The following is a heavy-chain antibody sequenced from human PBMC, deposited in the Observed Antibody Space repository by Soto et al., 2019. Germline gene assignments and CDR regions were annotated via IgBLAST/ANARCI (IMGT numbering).Heavy chain of an antibody. CDR2: IIHSGST. Sequence: PSETLSLTCAVYGGSFSGYYWSWIRQPPGKGLEWIGEIIHSGSTTYNPSLESRVTISVDTSKSQFSLKLSSVTAADTAVYYCASVSYFNAFDYWGQGTLVTVSS. V-gene: IGHV4-34*12. D-gene: IGHD2-8*01. CDR3: ASVSYFNAFDY. J-gene: IGHJ4*02. CDR1: GGSFSGYY.